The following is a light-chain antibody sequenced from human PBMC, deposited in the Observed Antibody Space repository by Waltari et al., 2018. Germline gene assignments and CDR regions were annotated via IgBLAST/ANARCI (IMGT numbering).Light chain of an antibody. CDR2: DNN. V-gene: IGLV1-51*01. J-gene: IGLJ3*02. CDR3: GTWDSSLSVWV. CDR1: SSNIRHNF. Sequence: QSVLTQPPSVSAAPGQKVTISCSGSSSNIRHNFVSWYQQLPGTAPKLLIYDNNKRPSGIPDRFSGSKSGTSATLGITGLQTGDEADYYCGTWDSSLSVWVFGGGTKLTVL.